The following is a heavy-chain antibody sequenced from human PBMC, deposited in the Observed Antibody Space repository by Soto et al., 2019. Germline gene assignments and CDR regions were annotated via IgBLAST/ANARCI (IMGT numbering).Heavy chain of an antibody. D-gene: IGHD6-19*01. CDR2: ISSSSSYI. CDR1: GFTFSSYS. J-gene: IGHJ4*02. Sequence: GGSLRLSCAASGFTFSSYSMNWVRQAPGKGLEWVSSISSSSSYIYYADSVKGRFTISRDNAKNSLYLQMNSLRAEDTAVYYCARDPWRSGSYSSYFDYWGQGTLVTVSS. CDR3: ARDPWRSGSYSSYFDY. V-gene: IGHV3-21*01.